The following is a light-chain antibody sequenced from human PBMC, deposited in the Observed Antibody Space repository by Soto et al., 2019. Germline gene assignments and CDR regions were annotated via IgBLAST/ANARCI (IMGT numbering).Light chain of an antibody. Sequence: DIVMTQSPDSLTVSLGERANINCKSGQTVLYSSNNRNYLAWYQQRPGQPXKXXIYWASTRESGVPDRFSGSGSGTDFTINISSLQAEDGAVYDCHQYYSTPLTFGGGTKVDIK. J-gene: IGKJ4*01. CDR1: QTVLYSSNNRNY. V-gene: IGKV4-1*01. CDR3: HQYYSTPLT. CDR2: WAS.